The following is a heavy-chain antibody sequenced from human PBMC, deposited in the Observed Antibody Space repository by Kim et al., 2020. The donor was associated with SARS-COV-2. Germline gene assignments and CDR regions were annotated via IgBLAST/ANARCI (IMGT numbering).Heavy chain of an antibody. CDR3: TRAARLISPYSGYEYYFDY. D-gene: IGHD5-12*01. CDR2: IRSKAYGGTT. J-gene: IGHJ4*02. CDR1: GFTFGDYA. V-gene: IGHV3-49*04. Sequence: GGSLRLSCTASGFTFGDYAMSWVRQAPGKGLEWVGFIRSKAYGGTTEYAASVKGRFTISRDDSKSIAYLQMNSLKTEDTAVYYCTRAARLISPYSGYEYYFDYWGQGTLVTVSS.